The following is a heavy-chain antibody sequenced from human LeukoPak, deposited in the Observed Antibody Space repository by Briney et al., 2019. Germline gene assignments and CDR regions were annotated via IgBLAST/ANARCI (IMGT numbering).Heavy chain of an antibody. D-gene: IGHD1-26*01. V-gene: IGHV3-30*18. CDR1: GFTFSSYG. CDR3: AKDPGATRGYFDY. CDR2: ISYDGSSK. Sequence: GGSLRLSCAASGFTFSSYGMHWVRQAPGKGLEWVAVISYDGSSKYYADSVKGRFTISRDNSKNTLYLQMNSLRAEDTAVYYCAKDPGATRGYFDYWGQGTLVTVSS. J-gene: IGHJ4*02.